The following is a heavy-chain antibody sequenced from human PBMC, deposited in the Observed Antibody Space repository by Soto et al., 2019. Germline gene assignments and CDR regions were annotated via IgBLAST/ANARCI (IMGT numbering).Heavy chain of an antibody. Sequence: EVQLVESGGGLVKPGASLRLSCAVSGFTVSNAWMSWVRQAPGKGLEWVGRFKSKSDGATIDYATPVKGRFTISRDDSQNTLYLQMTSLKTEDTAVYYCTTDPAGGVTPREVRDFWGQGTLVTVSS. CDR1: GFTVSNAW. J-gene: IGHJ4*02. D-gene: IGHD2-8*01. CDR3: TTDPAGGVTPREVRDF. V-gene: IGHV3-15*01. CDR2: FKSKSDGATI.